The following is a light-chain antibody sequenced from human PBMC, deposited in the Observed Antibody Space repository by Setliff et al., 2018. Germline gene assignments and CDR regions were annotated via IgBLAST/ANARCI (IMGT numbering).Light chain of an antibody. J-gene: IGLJ2*01. V-gene: IGLV1-40*01. CDR1: SSNIGAGYD. CDR2: GNS. CDR3: QSYDSSPV. Sequence: QSVLTQPPSVSGAPGQRVTISCTGSSSNIGAGYDVHWYQQLPGTAPKLLIYGNSNRPSGVPDRFSGSKSGTSVSLAITGLQAEDEADYYCQSYDSSPVFGGGTK.